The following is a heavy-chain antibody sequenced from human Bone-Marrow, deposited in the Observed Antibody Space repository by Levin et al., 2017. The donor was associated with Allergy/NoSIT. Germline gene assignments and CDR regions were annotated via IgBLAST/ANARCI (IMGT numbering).Heavy chain of an antibody. Sequence: GGSLRLSCVASGFTFRHYTMNWVRQAPGKGLEWVSCITSSGDSTYYADSVKGRFTISRDNAKNSLYLQLNRLRDEDTAMYYCARDPARGYYDSSGYSGDNWGQGTLVTVSS. CDR2: ITSSGDST. D-gene: IGHD3-22*01. CDR3: ARDPARGYYDSSGYSGDN. V-gene: IGHV3-48*02. J-gene: IGHJ4*02. CDR1: GFTFRHYT.